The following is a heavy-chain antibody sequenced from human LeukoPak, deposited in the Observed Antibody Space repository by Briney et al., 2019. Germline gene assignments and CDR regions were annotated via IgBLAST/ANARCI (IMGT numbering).Heavy chain of an antibody. CDR3: AKDLGYSSSPDY. J-gene: IGHJ4*02. CDR1: GFTFDNYA. D-gene: IGHD6-13*01. CDR2: ISADGTI. Sequence: GGSLRLSCAASGFTFDNYAMHWVRQAPGEGLEWVSLISADGTIFYADSVRGRFTISRDNSKNSVYLQMNSLSTEDTALYYCAKDLGYSSSPDYWGQGTLVTVSS. V-gene: IGHV3-43*02.